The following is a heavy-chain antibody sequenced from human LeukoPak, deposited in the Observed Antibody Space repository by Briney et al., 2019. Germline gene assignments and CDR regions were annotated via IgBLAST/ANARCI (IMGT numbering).Heavy chain of an antibody. CDR3: ARGPATAATRYFDL. CDR2: IYYSGST. J-gene: IGHJ2*01. CDR1: GGSISSNY. V-gene: IGHV4-59*01. Sequence: SETLSLTCTVSGGSISSNYWSWIRQPPGKGLEWIGYIYYSGSTNNNPSLKSRATISLDTSKNQFSLKLSSVTAADTAVYYCARGPATAATRYFDLWGRGTLVTVSS. D-gene: IGHD2-15*01.